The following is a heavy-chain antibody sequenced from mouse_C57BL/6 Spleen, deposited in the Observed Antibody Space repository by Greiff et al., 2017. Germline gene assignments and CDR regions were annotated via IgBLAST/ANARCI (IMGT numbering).Heavy chain of an antibody. CDR3: AREGKTAAAYYFGC. CDR1: GFTFSSYA. D-gene: IGHD4-1*01. CDR2: ISDGGSYT. Sequence: EVKLVESGGGLVKPGGSLKLSCAASGFTFSSYAMSWVRQTPEKRLEWVATISDGGSYTYYPDNVKGRFTISRDNAKNNLYLQMSHLKSEDTAMYYCAREGKTAAAYYFGCWGQGATLTVSS. V-gene: IGHV5-4*01. J-gene: IGHJ2*01.